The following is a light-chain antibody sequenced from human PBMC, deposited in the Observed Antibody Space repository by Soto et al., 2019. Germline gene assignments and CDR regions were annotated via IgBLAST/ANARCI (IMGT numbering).Light chain of an antibody. CDR3: QQYGSTPWT. Sequence: VVLTQFPGTLSMSPGETATLSCGASQRVSNNFLGWYQQKPGLPPRLLIYDATSRANGIPERFSGRGSGTHFTLTISRLESEDFAVYYCQQYGSTPWTFGLGTKVEMK. CDR1: QRVSNNF. J-gene: IGKJ1*01. V-gene: IGKV3D-20*01. CDR2: DAT.